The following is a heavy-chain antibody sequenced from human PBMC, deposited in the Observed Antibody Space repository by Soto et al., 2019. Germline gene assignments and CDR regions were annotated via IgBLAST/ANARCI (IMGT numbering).Heavy chain of an antibody. CDR1: GFTFSSDA. Sequence: QVQLVESGGGVVQPGRSLRLSCAASGFTFSSDAMHWVRQAPGKGLEWVAVISYDGSNKYYTDSVKGRFTISRDNSKNTLYLQMNSLRAEDTAVYYCARDPLWGTAMVLWYFDLWGRGTLVTVSS. CDR3: ARDPLWGTAMVLWYFDL. J-gene: IGHJ2*01. CDR2: ISYDGSNK. D-gene: IGHD5-18*01. V-gene: IGHV3-30-3*01.